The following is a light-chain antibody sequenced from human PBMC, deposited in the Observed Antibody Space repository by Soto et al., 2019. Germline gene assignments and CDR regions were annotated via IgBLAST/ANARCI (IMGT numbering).Light chain of an antibody. V-gene: IGLV1-44*01. CDR3: AAWDDSLNGVV. J-gene: IGLJ2*01. Sequence: QSVLTQPPSASGTPGQRVTVPCSGGSSNIAINTVNWYQHLPRTAPKLLIFSNNQRPSGVPDRFSGSKSGTSASLAISGLQSEDEADYYCAAWDDSLNGVVFGGGTKLTVL. CDR2: SNN. CDR1: SSNIAINT.